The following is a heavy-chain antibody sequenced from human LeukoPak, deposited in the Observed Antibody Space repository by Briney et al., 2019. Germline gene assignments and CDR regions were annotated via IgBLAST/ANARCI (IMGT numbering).Heavy chain of an antibody. CDR3: ARGGEEHYDFWSGYRNLNWFDP. V-gene: IGHV1-69*13. Sequence: ASVKVSCKASGGTFSSYAISWVRQAPGQGPEWMGGIIPIFGTANYAQKFQGRVTITADESTSTAYMELSSLRSEDTAVYYCARGGEEHYDFWSGYRNLNWFDPWGQGTLVTVSS. CDR1: GGTFSSYA. J-gene: IGHJ5*02. CDR2: IIPIFGTA. D-gene: IGHD3-3*01.